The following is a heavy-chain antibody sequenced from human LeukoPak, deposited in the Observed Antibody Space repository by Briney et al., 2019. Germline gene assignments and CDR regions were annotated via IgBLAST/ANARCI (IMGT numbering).Heavy chain of an antibody. J-gene: IGHJ4*02. V-gene: IGHV3-23*01. CDR3: AKDRSIGTYYTFDH. CDR1: GFTFSNYR. D-gene: IGHD1-26*01. Sequence: PGGSLRLSCAASGFTFSNYRMNWVRQAPGKGLEWVSSISASAAMTYYADSVKGRFTVSRDNSNNRLYLQMSGLTAADTAVYYCAKDRSIGTYYTFDHWGQGTLVTVSS. CDR2: ISASAAMT.